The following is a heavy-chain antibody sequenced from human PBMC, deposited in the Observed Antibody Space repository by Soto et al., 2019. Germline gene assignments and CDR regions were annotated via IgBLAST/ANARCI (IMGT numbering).Heavy chain of an antibody. D-gene: IGHD3-3*01. Sequence: QVQLVQSGDEVKKPGASVKVSCKASGYPFTTYGITWVRQAPGQGLEWMGWISTYNGNTNYAQSLQGRVTMTRETSSTTAYMELRSLRSDDTAFYYCARVMTTFGVFSKAPAPWGQGTLVTVPS. CDR1: GYPFTTYG. V-gene: IGHV1-18*04. CDR2: ISTYNGNT. CDR3: ARVMTTFGVFSKAPAP. J-gene: IGHJ5*02.